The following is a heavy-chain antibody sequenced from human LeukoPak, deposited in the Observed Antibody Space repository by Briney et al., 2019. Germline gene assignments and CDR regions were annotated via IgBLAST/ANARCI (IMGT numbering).Heavy chain of an antibody. Sequence: GGSLRLSCAASGFTFSSYGMHWVRQAPSKGLEWVAVIWYDGSNKYYADSVKGRFTISRDNSKNTLYLQMNSLRAEDTAVYYCARERGIAARPSNWFDPWGQGTLVTVSS. V-gene: IGHV3-33*01. CDR2: IWYDGSNK. D-gene: IGHD6-6*01. J-gene: IGHJ5*02. CDR3: ARERGIAARPSNWFDP. CDR1: GFTFSSYG.